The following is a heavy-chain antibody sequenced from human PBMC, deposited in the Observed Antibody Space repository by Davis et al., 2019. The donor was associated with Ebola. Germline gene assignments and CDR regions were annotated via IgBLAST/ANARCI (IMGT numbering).Heavy chain of an antibody. J-gene: IGHJ6*02. CDR1: GYTFTSYY. D-gene: IGHD5-24*01. CDR2: INPSGGST. Sequence: AASVKVSCKASGYTFTSYYMHWVRQAPGQGLEWMGIINPSGGSTSYAQKFQGRVTMTRDTSTSTVYMELSSLRSEDTAVYYCASDKKRSYPTRKVGYYYYGMDVWGQGTTVTVSS. V-gene: IGHV1-46*01. CDR3: ASDKKRSYPTRKVGYYYYGMDV.